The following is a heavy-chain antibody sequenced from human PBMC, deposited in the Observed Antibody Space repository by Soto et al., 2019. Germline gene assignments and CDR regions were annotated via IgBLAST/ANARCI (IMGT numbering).Heavy chain of an antibody. CDR2: IWYDGSNK. J-gene: IGHJ4*02. V-gene: IGHV3-33*01. D-gene: IGHD5-12*01. CDR3: AREGGYSGYDRHFDY. Sequence: QVQLVESGGGVVQPGRSLRLSCAVSGFTFSSYGMHWVRQAPGKGLEWVAVIWYDGSNKYYADSVKGRFTISRDNSKNTLYLQMNSLRAEDTAVYYCAREGGYSGYDRHFDYWGQGTLVTVSS. CDR1: GFTFSSYG.